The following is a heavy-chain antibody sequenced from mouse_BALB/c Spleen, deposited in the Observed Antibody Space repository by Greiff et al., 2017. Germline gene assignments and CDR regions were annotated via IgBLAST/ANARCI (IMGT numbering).Heavy chain of an antibody. D-gene: IGHD1-2*01. CDR1: GFTFSSYT. J-gene: IGHJ3*01. CDR2: ISSGGSYT. Sequence: DVMLVESGGGLVKPGGSLKLSCAASGFTFSSYTMSWVRQTPEKRLEWVATISSGGSYTYYPDSVKGRFTISRDNAKNTLYLQMSSLKSEDTAMYYCARHDRLRDLFAYWGQGTLVTVSA. V-gene: IGHV5-6-4*01. CDR3: ARHDRLRDLFAY.